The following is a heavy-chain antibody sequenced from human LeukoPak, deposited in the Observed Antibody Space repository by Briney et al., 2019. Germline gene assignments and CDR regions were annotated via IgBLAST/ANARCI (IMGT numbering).Heavy chain of an antibody. D-gene: IGHD3-9*01. J-gene: IGHJ4*02. V-gene: IGHV4-61*01. CDR3: ARDGAGMTGTGLDY. Sequence: SETLSLTCTVSGGSVSSGNYYWSWIRQPPGKGLEWLGYIHYTGNTIYNPSLKSRVTISMDTAKNQFSLKVGSVTAADTAVYYCARDGAGMTGTGLDYWGQGILATVSS. CDR1: GGSVSSGNYY. CDR2: IHYTGNT.